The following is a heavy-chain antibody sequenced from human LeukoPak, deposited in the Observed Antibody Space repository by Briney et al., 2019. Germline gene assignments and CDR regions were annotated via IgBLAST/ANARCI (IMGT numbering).Heavy chain of an antibody. CDR3: ARDGVAAGIYFDY. Sequence: GSLRLSCAASGFTFSSHWMSWVRQAPGRGLEWVANINPGGSEKYYGDSVKGRFTISRDNAKNSLYLQMNSLRAEDTAVYYCARDGVAAGIYFDYWGQGTLVTVSS. J-gene: IGHJ4*02. D-gene: IGHD2-15*01. V-gene: IGHV3-7*03. CDR1: GFTFSSHW. CDR2: INPGGSEK.